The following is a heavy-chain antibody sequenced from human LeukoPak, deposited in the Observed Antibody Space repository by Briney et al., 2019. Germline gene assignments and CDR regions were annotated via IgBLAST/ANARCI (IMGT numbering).Heavy chain of an antibody. V-gene: IGHV3-30*18. CDR2: ISYDGSNK. Sequence: QTGGSLRLSCVASGFTFSNYGMHWVRQAPGKGLEWVAVISYDGSNKYYADSVKGRFTISRDKSKNTLYLQMNSLRAEDTAMYYCAKVKDDGYLKNYLDYWGQGTLVTVSS. J-gene: IGHJ4*02. CDR3: AKVKDDGYLKNYLDY. D-gene: IGHD3-16*02. CDR1: GFTFSNYG.